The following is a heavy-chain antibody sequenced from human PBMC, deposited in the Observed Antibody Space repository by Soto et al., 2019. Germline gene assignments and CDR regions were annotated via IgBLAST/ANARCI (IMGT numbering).Heavy chain of an antibody. D-gene: IGHD3-9*01. CDR1: GGSFSGDY. V-gene: IGHV4-34*01. CDR2: SNHSGST. CDR3: ARTTYFEWLLDDYYCVDV. Sequence: PLETLSLTCAVCGGSFSGDYWSWIRQRPGKGLDWIGESNHSGSTNYNPSLKSRVTISVDTSKKQFSMKLRSVTAADTAVSYCARTTYFEWLLDDYYCVDVCAQGPTVT. J-gene: IGHJ6*02.